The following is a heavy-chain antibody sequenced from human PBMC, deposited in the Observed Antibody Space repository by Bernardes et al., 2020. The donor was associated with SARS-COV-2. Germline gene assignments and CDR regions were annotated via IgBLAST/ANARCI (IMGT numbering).Heavy chain of an antibody. CDR3: ARDLVLVAGGYGMDV. D-gene: IGHD6-6*01. CDR2: IWYDGSNK. V-gene: IGHV3-33*01. CDR1: GFTFSSYG. J-gene: IGHJ6*02. Sequence: GGSLRLSCAASGFTFSSYGMHWVRQAPGKGLEWVEVIWYDGSNKYYADSVKGRFTISRDNSKNTLYLQMNSLRAEDTAVYYCARDLVLVAGGYGMDVWGQGTTVTVSS.